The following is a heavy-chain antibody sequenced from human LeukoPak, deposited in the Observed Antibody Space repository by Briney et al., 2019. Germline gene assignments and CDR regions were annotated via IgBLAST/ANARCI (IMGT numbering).Heavy chain of an antibody. CDR1: GFTVSSNY. V-gene: IGHV3-66*01. CDR3: ARWLVVPAAIGYFDY. Sequence: PGGSLRLSCAASGFTVSSNYMSWVRQAPGKGLEWVSVIYSGGSTYYADSVKGRFTISRDNSKNTLYLQMNSLRAEDTAVYYCARWLVVPAAIGYFDYWGQGTLVTVSS. CDR2: IYSGGST. J-gene: IGHJ4*02. D-gene: IGHD2-2*01.